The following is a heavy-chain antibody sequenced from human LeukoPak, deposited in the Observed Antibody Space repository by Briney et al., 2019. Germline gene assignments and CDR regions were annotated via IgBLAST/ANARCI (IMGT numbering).Heavy chain of an antibody. CDR3: AKDMRSFGNYIDY. V-gene: IGHV3-9*01. D-gene: IGHD3-16*01. Sequence: GRSLRLSCAASKFTFDDYAMHWVRQAPGKGLEWVSGISWNSGSIGCADSVKGRFTISRDNAKNSLYLQMNSLRAEDTALYYCAKDMRSFGNYIDYWGQGTLVTVSS. CDR2: ISWNSGSI. CDR1: KFTFDDYA. J-gene: IGHJ4*02.